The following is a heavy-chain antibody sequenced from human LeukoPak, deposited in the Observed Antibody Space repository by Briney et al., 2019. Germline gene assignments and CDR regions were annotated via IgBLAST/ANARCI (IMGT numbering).Heavy chain of an antibody. D-gene: IGHD6-19*01. CDR2: FYSSGAS. J-gene: IGHJ5*02. Sequence: SETLSLTCTVSGGSIGFHYWSWIRQPAGKGLEWIGRFYSSGASYYNPSLGSRVSISADKSKSQVSLNRRSVTAADTALYYCTRGHISGWFWFDLWGQGTLVTVSP. CDR3: TRGHISGWFWFDL. CDR1: GGSIGFHY. V-gene: IGHV4-4*07.